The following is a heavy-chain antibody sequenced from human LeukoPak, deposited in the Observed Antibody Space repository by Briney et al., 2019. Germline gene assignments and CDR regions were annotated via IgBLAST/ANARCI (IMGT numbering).Heavy chain of an antibody. CDR1: GFTFSSYE. V-gene: IGHV3-21*05. Sequence: GGSLRLSCAASGFTFSSYEMNWVRQAPGKGLEWVSYISSSSSYIYYADSVKGRFTISRDNAKNSLYLQMNSLRAEDTAVYYCARDLRSSGYYAFDYWGQGTLVTVSS. J-gene: IGHJ4*02. CDR2: ISSSSSYI. D-gene: IGHD3-22*01. CDR3: ARDLRSSGYYAFDY.